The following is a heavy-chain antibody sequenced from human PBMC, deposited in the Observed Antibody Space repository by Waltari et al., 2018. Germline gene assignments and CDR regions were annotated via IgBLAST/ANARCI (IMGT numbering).Heavy chain of an antibody. D-gene: IGHD1-7*01. CDR2: GDPQHGDT. Sequence: EVQLVQSGAEVRRPGATVKISCKASGYTFTDHYMHWVHQAPGKGLEWMGRGDPQHGDTRHAENYRGRTTLTADTSTNTSYRELSSLRSEDTAVYYCARGGRGTDWFDPWGQGTLVTVSS. J-gene: IGHJ5*02. V-gene: IGHV1-69-2*01. CDR1: GYTFTDHY. CDR3: ARGGRGTDWFDP.